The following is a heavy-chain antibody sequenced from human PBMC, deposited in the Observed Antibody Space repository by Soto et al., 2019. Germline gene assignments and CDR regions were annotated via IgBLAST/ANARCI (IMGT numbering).Heavy chain of an antibody. Sequence: EVQVLESGGGLVQPGGSLRLSCAASGFTFSSYAMSWVRQAPGQGLEWVSAISGSGSNPYYADSVKGPFTISRDNSKNTLYLQMNSLTADDPALYSCATTASMTIRDGFDHWGQGTLVTVSS. D-gene: IGHD4-17*01. CDR2: ISGSGSNP. CDR3: ATTASMTIRDGFDH. J-gene: IGHJ4*02. CDR1: GFTFSSYA. V-gene: IGHV3-23*01.